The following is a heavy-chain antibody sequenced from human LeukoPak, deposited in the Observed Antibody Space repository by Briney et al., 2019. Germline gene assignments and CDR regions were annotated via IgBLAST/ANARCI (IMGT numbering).Heavy chain of an antibody. D-gene: IGHD2-2*01. CDR2: ISSSSGTI. V-gene: IGHV3-48*01. J-gene: IGHJ6*02. CDR3: ARDRGCSSTSCYGYYYYGMDV. Sequence: GGSLRLSCAASGFTFSSYSMNWVRQAPGKGLEWVSYISSSSGTIYYADSVKGRFTISRDNAKNSLYLQMNSLRAEDTAVYYCARDRGCSSTSCYGYYYYGMDVWGQGTTVTVSS. CDR1: GFTFSSYS.